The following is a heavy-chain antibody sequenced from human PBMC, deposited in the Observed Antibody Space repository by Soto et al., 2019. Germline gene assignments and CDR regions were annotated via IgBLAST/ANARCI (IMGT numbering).Heavy chain of an antibody. J-gene: IGHJ5*02. D-gene: IGHD2-21*02. Sequence: SVKVSCKASGGTFSSYAISWVRQAPGQGLEWMGGIIPIFGTANYAQKFQGRVTITADESTSTAYMELSSLRSEDTAVYYCARDRVVTAILGNWFDPWGQGTLVTVSS. CDR1: GGTFSSYA. V-gene: IGHV1-69*13. CDR3: ARDRVVTAILGNWFDP. CDR2: IIPIFGTA.